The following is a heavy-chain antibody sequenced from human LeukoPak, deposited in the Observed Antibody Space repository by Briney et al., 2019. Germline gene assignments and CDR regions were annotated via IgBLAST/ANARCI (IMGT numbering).Heavy chain of an antibody. Sequence: GGSLRLSCAASGFNFNMYAIHWVRQAPGKGLEWLGVISYDGKYKHSADSVKGRLTISRDNSKNTAFLRLNTLGPEDTALYYCAGGYTFGWFYFEYWGHGTLVTVSS. D-gene: IGHD3-9*01. CDR2: ISYDGKYK. V-gene: IGHV3-30*03. CDR3: AGGYTFGWFYFEY. CDR1: GFNFNMYA. J-gene: IGHJ4*01.